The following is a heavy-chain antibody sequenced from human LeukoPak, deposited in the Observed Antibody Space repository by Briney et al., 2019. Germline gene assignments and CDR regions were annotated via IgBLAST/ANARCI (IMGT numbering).Heavy chain of an antibody. CDR3: ARGVAAAGTGVGWFDP. D-gene: IGHD6-13*01. Sequence: GGSLRLSCAASGFTFSSYDMHWVRQATGKGLEWVSAIGTAGDTYYPGSVKGRFTISRENAKNSLYLQMNNLRAGDTAVYYCARGVAAAGTGVGWFDPWGQGTLVTVSS. CDR1: GFTFSSYD. V-gene: IGHV3-13*01. J-gene: IGHJ5*02. CDR2: IGTAGDT.